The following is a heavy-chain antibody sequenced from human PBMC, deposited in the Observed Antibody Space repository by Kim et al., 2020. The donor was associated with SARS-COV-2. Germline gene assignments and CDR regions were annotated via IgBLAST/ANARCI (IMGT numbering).Heavy chain of an antibody. V-gene: IGHV3-33*01. D-gene: IGHD3-22*01. CDR1: GFTFRKYG. CDR2: IRHDGNYV. J-gene: IGHJ5*02. Sequence: GGSLRLSCAATGFTFRKYGFHWVRQAPGKGLEWVATIRHDGNYVWYADSVKGRFIISKDDSKNTVYAQMNSLRAGDTAMYYCARDGYDSSAYYFASDPWGPGTQVIVSS. CDR3: ARDGYDSSAYYFASDP.